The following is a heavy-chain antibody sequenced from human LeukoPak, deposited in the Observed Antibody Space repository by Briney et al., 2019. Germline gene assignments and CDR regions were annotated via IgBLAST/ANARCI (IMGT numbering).Heavy chain of an antibody. CDR2: INHSGST. Sequence: SETLSLTCAVYGGSFSGYYWSWIRQPPGKGLEWIGEINHSGSTNYNPSLKSRVTISVDTSKNQFSLKLSSVTAADTAVYYCARGRSITMVRGPRLDYWGQGTLVAVSS. V-gene: IGHV4-34*01. D-gene: IGHD3-10*01. CDR1: GGSFSGYY. J-gene: IGHJ4*02. CDR3: ARGRSITMVRGPRLDY.